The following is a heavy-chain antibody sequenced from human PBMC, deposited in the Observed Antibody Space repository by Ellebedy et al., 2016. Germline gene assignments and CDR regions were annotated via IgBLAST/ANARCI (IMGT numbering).Heavy chain of an antibody. D-gene: IGHD7-27*01. J-gene: IGHJ6*02. CDR3: ARDGTWDHRSLGFYGMDV. CDR1: GYTFTSYY. CDR2: INPSGGST. V-gene: IGHV1-46*01. Sequence: SSVKVSCKASGYTFTSYYMHWVRQAPGQGLEWMGIINPSGGSTSYAQKFQGRVTMTRDTSTSTVYMELSSLRSEDTAVYYCARDGTWDHRSLGFYGMDVWGQGTTVTVSS.